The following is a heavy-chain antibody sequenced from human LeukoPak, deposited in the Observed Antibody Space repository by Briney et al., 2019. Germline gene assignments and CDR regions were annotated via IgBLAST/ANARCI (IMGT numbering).Heavy chain of an antibody. CDR2: IYYSGST. D-gene: IGHD6-13*01. V-gene: IGHV4-59*08. J-gene: IGHJ4*02. CDR1: GGSISSYY. Sequence: SETLSLTCTVSGGSISSYYWSWIRQPPGKGLEWIGYIYYSGSTNYNPSLKSRVTISVDTSKNQFSLKLSSVTAADTAVYYCATTPREYSSSWYYFDYWGQGTLVTVSS. CDR3: ATTPREYSSSWYYFDY.